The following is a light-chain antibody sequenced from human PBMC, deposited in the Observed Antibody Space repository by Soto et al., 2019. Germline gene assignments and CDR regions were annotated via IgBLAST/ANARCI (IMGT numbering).Light chain of an antibody. CDR3: QQVNSYPQT. J-gene: IGKJ5*01. Sequence: DIQMTQSPSTLSASVGDRVTITCRASQSISSWLAWYQQKPGKAPKLLIYKASSLESGVPSRFSGSGSGTEFTLTISSLQPDDFATYYCQQVNSYPQTFGQGTRLEIK. V-gene: IGKV1-5*03. CDR1: QSISSW. CDR2: KAS.